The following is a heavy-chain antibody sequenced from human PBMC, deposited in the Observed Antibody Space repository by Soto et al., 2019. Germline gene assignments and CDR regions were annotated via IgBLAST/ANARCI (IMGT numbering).Heavy chain of an antibody. CDR1: RYFLTALS. Sequence: ASVKVSCKVSRYFLTALSMHWVRQAPGKGLEWMGGFDREDGETIYAQKFQGRVTMTEDTSTDSAYMELSSLTSEDTAIYYCAHGEGIVKSIVYFDSWGQGTLVTVSS. CDR2: FDREDGET. CDR3: AHGEGIVKSIVYFDS. D-gene: IGHD1-26*01. J-gene: IGHJ4*02. V-gene: IGHV1-24*01.